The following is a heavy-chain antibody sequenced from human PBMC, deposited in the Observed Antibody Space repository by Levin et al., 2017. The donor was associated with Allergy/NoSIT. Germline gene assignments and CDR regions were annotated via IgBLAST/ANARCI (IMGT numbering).Heavy chain of an antibody. D-gene: IGHD6-6*01. Sequence: GGSLRLSCAASGFTFSSYGMHWVRQAPGKGLEWVAVISYDGSNKYYADSVKGRFTISRDNSKNTLYLQMNSLRAEDTAVYYCAKVRSSSSDLKLGAYGMDVWGQGTTVTVSS. V-gene: IGHV3-30*18. J-gene: IGHJ6*02. CDR1: GFTFSSYG. CDR3: AKVRSSSSDLKLGAYGMDV. CDR2: ISYDGSNK.